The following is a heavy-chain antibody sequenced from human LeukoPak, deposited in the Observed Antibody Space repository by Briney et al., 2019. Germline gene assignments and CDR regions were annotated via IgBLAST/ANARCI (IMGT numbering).Heavy chain of an antibody. CDR2: IYYSGST. Sequence: PSETLSLTCTVSGGSVSSGGYYWSWLRQPPGKGLEWFGYIYYSGSTNYNPSLKSRVTISLDTSRNQFSLKLSSVTAADTAVYYCASLFCTRTSCFFLDPWGQGTLVTVSS. D-gene: IGHD2-2*01. J-gene: IGHJ5*02. V-gene: IGHV4-61*08. CDR3: ASLFCTRTSCFFLDP. CDR1: GGSVSSGGYY.